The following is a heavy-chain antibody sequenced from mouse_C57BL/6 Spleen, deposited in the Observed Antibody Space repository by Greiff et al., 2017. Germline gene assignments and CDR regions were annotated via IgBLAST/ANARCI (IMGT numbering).Heavy chain of an antibody. Sequence: QVQLQQSGAELVKPGASVKISCKASGYAFSSYWMNWVKQRPGKGLEWIGQIYPGDGDTNYNGKFKGKATLTADKSSSTAYMQLSSLTSEDSAVYFCARSRYDGYYFDYWGQGTTLTVSS. CDR2: IYPGDGDT. V-gene: IGHV1-80*01. CDR1: GYAFSSYW. CDR3: ARSRYDGYYFDY. D-gene: IGHD2-3*01. J-gene: IGHJ2*01.